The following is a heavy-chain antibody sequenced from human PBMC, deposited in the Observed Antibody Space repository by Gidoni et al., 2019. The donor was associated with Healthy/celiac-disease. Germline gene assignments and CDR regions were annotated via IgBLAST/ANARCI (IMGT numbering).Heavy chain of an antibody. CDR3: VKDSVTY. CDR2: SSSNGGST. CDR1: ESPFSSYA. V-gene: IGHV3-64D*06. Sequence: EVPLVELGGGLVRLGGPLSLPRSASESPFSSYAMHWARQAPGKGLEYVSASSSNGGSTYYADSVKGRFTISRDNSKNTLYLQMSSLRAEDTAVYYCVKDSVTYWGQGTLVTVSS. J-gene: IGHJ4*02. D-gene: IGHD3-10*01.